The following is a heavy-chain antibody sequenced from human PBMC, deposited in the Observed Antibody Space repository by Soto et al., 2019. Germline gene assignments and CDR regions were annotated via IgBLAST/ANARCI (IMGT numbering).Heavy chain of an antibody. Sequence: ASVKVSCKASGYTFTSYAMHWVRQAPGQGLEWMGWISGFNGNTNYAADLQGRVTMTTDTSTSTAYMELRGLRSDDTAVYYCARIGVSSGHESPDFDSWGQGTLVTSPQ. V-gene: IGHV1-18*01. CDR2: ISGFNGNT. J-gene: IGHJ4*02. CDR1: GYTFTSYA. CDR3: ARIGVSSGHESPDFDS. D-gene: IGHD3-16*01.